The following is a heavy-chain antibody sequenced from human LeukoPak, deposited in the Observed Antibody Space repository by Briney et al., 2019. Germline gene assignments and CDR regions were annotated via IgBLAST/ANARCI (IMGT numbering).Heavy chain of an antibody. D-gene: IGHD3-22*01. CDR2: ISWNSGSI. V-gene: IGHV3-9*01. Sequence: GGSLILSCAASGFPFDDYAMHWVRPAPGKGLEWVSGISWNSGSIGYADSVKGRFTISRDNAKNSLYLQMNSLRAEDTALYYCAKDKGGYYDSSGYHWFDPWGQGTLVTVSS. J-gene: IGHJ5*02. CDR1: GFPFDDYA. CDR3: AKDKGGYYDSSGYHWFDP.